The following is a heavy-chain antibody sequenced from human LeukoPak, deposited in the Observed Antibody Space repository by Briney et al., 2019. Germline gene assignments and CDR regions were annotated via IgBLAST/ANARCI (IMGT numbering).Heavy chain of an antibody. CDR1: GYTFTSYD. J-gene: IGHJ6*03. Sequence: GASVTVSCKASGYTFTSYDINWVRQAPGQGLEWMGWMNPNSGNTGYAQKFQGRVTITRNTSISTAYMELSSLRSEDTAVYYCAREARSGYYAYYYYYYMDVWGKGTTVTISS. CDR3: AREARSGYYAYYYYYYMDV. CDR2: MNPNSGNT. D-gene: IGHD3-22*01. V-gene: IGHV1-8*03.